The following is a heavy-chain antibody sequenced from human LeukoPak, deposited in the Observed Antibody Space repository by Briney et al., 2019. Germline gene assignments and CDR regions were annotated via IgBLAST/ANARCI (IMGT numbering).Heavy chain of an antibody. J-gene: IGHJ4*02. V-gene: IGHV4-34*01. Sequence: SETLSLTCAVYGGSFSGYYWSWIRQPPGKGLEWIGEINHSGSTNYNPSLKSRVTISVDTSKNQFSLKLSSVTAADTAVYYCASSSSGWYVYWGQGTLVTVSS. CDR2: INHSGST. CDR1: GGSFSGYY. CDR3: ASSSSGWYVY. D-gene: IGHD6-19*01.